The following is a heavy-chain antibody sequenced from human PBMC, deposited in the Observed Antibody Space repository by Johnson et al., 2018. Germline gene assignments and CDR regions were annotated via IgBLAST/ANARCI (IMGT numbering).Heavy chain of an antibody. D-gene: IGHD1-26*01. CDR2: ISWNSGSI. J-gene: IGHJ3*02. CDR1: GFTFDDYA. Sequence: VQLVESGGGLVQPGRSLRLSCAASGFTFDDYAMHWVRHAPGKGLEWVSGISWNSGSIGYADSVKGRFTISRDNAKNTLYLQMNSLRAEDTALYYCAKVPGHTTGAVDIWGQGTMVTVSS. CDR3: AKVPGHTTGAVDI. V-gene: IGHV3-9*01.